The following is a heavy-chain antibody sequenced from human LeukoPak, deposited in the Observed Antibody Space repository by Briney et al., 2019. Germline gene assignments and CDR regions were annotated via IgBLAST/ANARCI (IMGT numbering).Heavy chain of an antibody. CDR2: IYYSGST. CDR1: GGSISSHY. J-gene: IGHJ3*02. Sequence: PSETLSLTCTVSGGSISSHYWSWIRQPPGKGLEWIGYIYYSGSTNYNPSLKSRVTISVDTSKNQFSLKLSSVTAADTAVYYCARSERRLLWFGELWAFDIWGQGTMVTVSS. D-gene: IGHD3-10*01. V-gene: IGHV4-59*11. CDR3: ARSERRLLWFGELWAFDI.